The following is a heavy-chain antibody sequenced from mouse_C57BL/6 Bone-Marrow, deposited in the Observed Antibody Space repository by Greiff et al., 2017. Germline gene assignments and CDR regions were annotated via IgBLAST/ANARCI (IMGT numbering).Heavy chain of an antibody. Sequence: EVKLVESGGGLVKPGGSLKLSCAASGFTFSSYAMSWVRQTPEKRLEWVATISDGGSYTYYPDNVKGRFTISRDNAKNNLYLQMSQLKSEDTALYYCARADSSGPAWFSYWGQGTLVTVSA. CDR2: ISDGGSYT. D-gene: IGHD3-2*02. CDR1: GFTFSSYA. CDR3: ARADSSGPAWFSY. J-gene: IGHJ3*01. V-gene: IGHV5-4*03.